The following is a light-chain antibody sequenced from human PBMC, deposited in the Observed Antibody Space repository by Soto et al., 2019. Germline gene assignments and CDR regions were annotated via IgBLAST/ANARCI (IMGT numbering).Light chain of an antibody. CDR3: SSYTSINSYV. CDR1: SSDVGAYNS. Sequence: SVLTQPASVSGSPGQSIAISCTGTSSDVGAYNSVSWYQQYPGKAPKLMIHDVSNRPSGVSDRFSGSKSGNTASLTISGLQAEDEADYYCSSYTSINSYVFGSGTKVTVL. CDR2: DVS. V-gene: IGLV2-14*01. J-gene: IGLJ1*01.